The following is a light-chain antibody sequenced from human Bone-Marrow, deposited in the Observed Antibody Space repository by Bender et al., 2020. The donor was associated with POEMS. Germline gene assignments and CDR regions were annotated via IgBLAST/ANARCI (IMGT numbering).Light chain of an antibody. CDR2: SNS. Sequence: QSVLTQPPSTSGTPGQRVTISCSGTTSNIGTNSVNWYQHLPGTAPKLLIYSNSRRPSGVPDRYSASKSGTSASLAISGLQSEDEAHYYCAARDDSLNGYVFATGTKVTVL. V-gene: IGLV1-44*01. CDR1: TSNIGTNS. J-gene: IGLJ1*01. CDR3: AARDDSLNGYV.